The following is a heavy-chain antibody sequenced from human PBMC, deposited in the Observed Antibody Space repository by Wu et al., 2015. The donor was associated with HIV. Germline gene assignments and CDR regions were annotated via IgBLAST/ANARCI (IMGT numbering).Heavy chain of an antibody. CDR1: GYTFTSYD. J-gene: IGHJ1*01. D-gene: IGHD3-10*01. V-gene: IGHV1-8*01. CDR2: MTPNSGTT. CDR3: ARVGVVLTSAELLEYFQH. Sequence: QVQLVQSGAEVKKPGASVKVSCKASGYTFTSYDINWVRQATGQGLEWMGWMTPNSGTTGFAQKFQGRIAMTRDTSSGTAYLELSSLRSEDTAIYYCARVGVVLTSAELLEYFQHWGQGTRVVVSS.